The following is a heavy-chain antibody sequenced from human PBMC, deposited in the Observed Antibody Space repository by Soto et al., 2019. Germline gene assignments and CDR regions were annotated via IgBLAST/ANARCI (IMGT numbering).Heavy chain of an antibody. Sequence: QVPLVQSGAEVKKPGASVKVSCKASGYTFTSYAMHWVRQAPGQRLEWMGWINAGNGNTKYSQKFQGRVTITRDTSASTAYMELSSLRSEDTAVYYCARVVGRYYGSGSYYDYWGQGTLVTVSS. CDR1: GYTFTSYA. CDR3: ARVVGRYYGSGSYYDY. CDR2: INAGNGNT. V-gene: IGHV1-3*01. D-gene: IGHD3-10*01. J-gene: IGHJ4*02.